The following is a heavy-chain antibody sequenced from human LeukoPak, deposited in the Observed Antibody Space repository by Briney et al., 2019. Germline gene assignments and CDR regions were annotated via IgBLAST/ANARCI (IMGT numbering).Heavy chain of an antibody. V-gene: IGHV1-2*02. J-gene: IGHJ4*02. D-gene: IGHD3-10*01. CDR2: INPNNSGT. CDR1: GYIFTGYY. Sequence: GASVKVSCKASGYIFTGYYMHWVRPAPGQGIEWIGWINPNNSGTNYAQKFQGRVTMTRDTSISTAYKELSRLRSDDTAVYYCARDGSDYYGSGSERVYFDYWGQGTLVTVSS. CDR3: ARDGSDYYGSGSERVYFDY.